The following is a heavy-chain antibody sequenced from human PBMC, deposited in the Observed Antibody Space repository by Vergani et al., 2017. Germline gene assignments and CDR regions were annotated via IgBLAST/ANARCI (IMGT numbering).Heavy chain of an antibody. D-gene: IGHD2-2*02. V-gene: IGHV3-30-3*01. CDR3: ARLEGYCSSTSCYTGIVDY. CDR2: ISYDGSNK. Sequence: QVQLVESGGGVVQPGRSLRLSCAASGFTFSSYAMHWVRQAPGKGLEWVAVISYDGSNKYYADSVKGRFTISRDNSKNPLYLQMNSLRAEDTAVYYCARLEGYCSSTSCYTGIVDYWGQGTLVTVSS. CDR1: GFTFSSYA. J-gene: IGHJ4*02.